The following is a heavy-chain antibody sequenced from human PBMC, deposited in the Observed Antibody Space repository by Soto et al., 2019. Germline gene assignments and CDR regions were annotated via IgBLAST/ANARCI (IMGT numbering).Heavy chain of an antibody. D-gene: IGHD2-2*02. CDR2: ISGSGGST. CDR3: AKVTSAGYCSSTSCYTSYYYGMDV. Sequence: PGESLKISCAASGFTFSSYAMSWVRQAPEKGLEWVSAISGSGGSTYYADSVKGRFTISRDNSKNTLYLQMNSLRAEDTAVYYCAKVTSAGYCSSTSCYTSYYYGMDVWGQGTTVTVSS. V-gene: IGHV3-23*01. CDR1: GFTFSSYA. J-gene: IGHJ6*02.